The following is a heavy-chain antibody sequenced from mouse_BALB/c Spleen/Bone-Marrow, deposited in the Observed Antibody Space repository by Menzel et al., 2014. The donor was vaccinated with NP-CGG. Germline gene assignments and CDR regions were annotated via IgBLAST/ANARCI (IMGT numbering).Heavy chain of an antibody. D-gene: IGHD2-3*01. CDR2: INPYNDGT. Sequence: EVQLHQSGPELVKPGASVKMSCKASGYTFTSYIMHWVKQKPGQGLEWIGYINPYNDGTKYNEKFKGKATLTSDKSSSTAYMELSSLTSEDSAVYYCARRWLPYAMDYWGQGTSVPVSS. CDR3: ARRWLPYAMDY. V-gene: IGHV1-14*01. J-gene: IGHJ4*01. CDR1: GYTFTSYI.